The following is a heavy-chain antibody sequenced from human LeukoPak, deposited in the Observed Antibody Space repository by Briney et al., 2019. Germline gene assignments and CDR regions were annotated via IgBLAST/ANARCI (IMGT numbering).Heavy chain of an antibody. V-gene: IGHV3-7*05. J-gene: IGHJ4*02. CDR3: AKHYDFWTGYNANFDS. CDR2: IKQDGSDK. CDR1: GFTFSSFW. D-gene: IGHD3-3*01. Sequence: GGSLRLSCAASGFTFSSFWMSWVRQAPGKGLEWVANIKQDGSDKCYVDSVKGRFTISRDNAKNSQYLQMNSLRAEDTAVYCCAKHYDFWTGYNANFDSWGQGTLVTVSS.